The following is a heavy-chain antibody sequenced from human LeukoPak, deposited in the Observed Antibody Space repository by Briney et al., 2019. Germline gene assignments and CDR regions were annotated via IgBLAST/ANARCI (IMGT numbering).Heavy chain of an antibody. CDR3: ARGYVNYYDSSGYYYAPFDY. J-gene: IGHJ4*02. CDR2: INHSGST. D-gene: IGHD3-22*01. V-gene: IGHV4-34*01. CDR1: GGSFSGYY. Sequence: SETLSLTCAVYGGSFSGYYWSWVRQPPGKGLEWIGEINHSGSTNYNPSLKSRVTISIDTSKNHFSLKLSSVTAADTAVYYCARGYVNYYDSSGYYYAPFDYWGQGTLVTVSS.